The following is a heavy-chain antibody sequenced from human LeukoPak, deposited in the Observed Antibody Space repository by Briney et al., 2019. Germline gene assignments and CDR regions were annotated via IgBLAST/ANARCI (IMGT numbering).Heavy chain of an antibody. CDR2: INHSGGT. D-gene: IGHD3-10*01. Sequence: SETLSPTCAVYGGSFSGYYWSWIRQPPGKGLEWIGEINHSGGTNYNPSLKSRVTISEDTSKNQFSLKLNSVTAADTAVYYCARGPYYFGSGSYYLWGQGTLVTVSS. CDR1: GGSFSGYY. V-gene: IGHV4-34*01. CDR3: ARGPYYFGSGSYYL. J-gene: IGHJ4*02.